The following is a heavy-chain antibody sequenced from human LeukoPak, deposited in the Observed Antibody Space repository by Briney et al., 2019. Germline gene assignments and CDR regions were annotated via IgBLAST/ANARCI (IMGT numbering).Heavy chain of an antibody. V-gene: IGHV3-7*01. CDR3: AGGRGRDYFDY. J-gene: IGHJ4*02. CDR1: GFTFSSYW. CDR2: IKQDGSEK. D-gene: IGHD2-15*01. Sequence: PGGSLRLSCAASGFTFSSYWMSWVRQAPGKGLEWVANIKQDGSEKYYVDSVKGRFTISRDNAKNSLYLQMNSLRAEDTAVYYCAGGRGRDYFDYWGQGTLVTVSS.